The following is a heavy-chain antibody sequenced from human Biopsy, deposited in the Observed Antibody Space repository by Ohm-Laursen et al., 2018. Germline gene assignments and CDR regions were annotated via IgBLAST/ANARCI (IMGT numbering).Heavy chain of an antibody. CDR1: GGSISNNHYY. D-gene: IGHD3-22*01. J-gene: IGHJ5*02. V-gene: IGHV4-39*01. CDR3: ARDYDTSGYYYVS. Sequence: LSLTCTVSGGSISNNHYYWGWIRQPPGKGLEWIGSIFYRGSTHYKPSLKSRVNISVDTSKNQFSLKLNSGTAADTAVYYCARDYDTSGYYYVSWGQGTLVTVSS. CDR2: IFYRGST.